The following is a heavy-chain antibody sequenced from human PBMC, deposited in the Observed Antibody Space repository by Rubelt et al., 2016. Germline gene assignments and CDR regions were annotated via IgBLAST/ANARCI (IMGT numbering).Heavy chain of an antibody. J-gene: IGHJ4*02. CDR1: GITFGTYD. CDR2: INSRGRNT. CDR3: AKYSSSGDNRVDS. Sequence: EVQLVEAGGGLVQPGGSLRLSCAASGITFGTYDMTWVRQAPGKGLEGVSAINSRGRNTYYADSVKGRFTISRDNSKNTLYLQMNSRRAEDTATYYCAKYSSSGDNRVDSWGQGTLVTVSS. V-gene: IGHV3-23*04. D-gene: IGHD6-6*01.